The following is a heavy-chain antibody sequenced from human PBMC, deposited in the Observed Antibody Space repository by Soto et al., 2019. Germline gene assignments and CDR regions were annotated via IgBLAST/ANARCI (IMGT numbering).Heavy chain of an antibody. CDR1: GYMFISYG. CDR3: VRDLDGSGSYYTDY. CDR2: ISAYNGNT. V-gene: IGHV1-18*01. D-gene: IGHD3-10*01. Sequence: ASVKVSCKASGYMFISYGINWVRRAPGQGLEWMGWISAYNGNTKYAQNLQGRVTMTTDTSTSTAYMEMRSLRSDDTAVYYCVRDLDGSGSYYTDYWGPGTLVTAPQ. J-gene: IGHJ4*02.